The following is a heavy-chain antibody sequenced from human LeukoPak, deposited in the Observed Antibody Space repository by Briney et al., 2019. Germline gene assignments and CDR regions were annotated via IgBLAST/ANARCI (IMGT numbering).Heavy chain of an antibody. D-gene: IGHD3-3*01. J-gene: IGHJ5*02. V-gene: IGHV1-69*04. CDR2: IIPILGIA. CDR1: GGTFSSYA. CDR3: ARERSPYYDFWSGYDNWFDP. Sequence: SVKVSCKASGGTFSSYAISWVRQAPGQGLEWMGRIIPILGIANYAQKFQGRVTITADKSTSTAYMELSSLRSEDTAVYYCARERSPYYDFWSGYDNWFDPWGQGTLVTVSS.